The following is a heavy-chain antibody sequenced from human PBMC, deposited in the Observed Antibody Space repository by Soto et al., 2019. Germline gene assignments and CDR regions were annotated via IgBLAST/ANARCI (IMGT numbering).Heavy chain of an antibody. CDR3: ALYYDILTGYISAFDI. Sequence: SVKVSCKASGGTFSSYAISWVRQAPGQGLEWMGGIIPIFGTANYAQKFQGRVTITADESTSTAYMELSSLRSEDTAVYYCALYYDILTGYISAFDIWGQGTMVTVS. CDR2: IIPIFGTA. D-gene: IGHD3-9*01. V-gene: IGHV1-69*13. CDR1: GGTFSSYA. J-gene: IGHJ3*02.